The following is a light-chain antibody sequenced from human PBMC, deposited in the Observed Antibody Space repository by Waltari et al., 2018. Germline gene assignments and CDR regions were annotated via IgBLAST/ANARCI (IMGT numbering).Light chain of an antibody. CDR2: KVF. CDR3: MQGTHWPPLT. Sequence: DVVMTQSPLSLSVTLGQSASIPCRYSQSRLTRDGNNYVSWFHQRPGQPPRRLFYKVFDRDSGAPDRVSASGSGTDFTLKINRVEAEDLGLYYGMQGTHWPPLTLGGGTKVEI. V-gene: IGKV2-30*01. CDR1: QSRLTRDGNNY. J-gene: IGKJ4*01.